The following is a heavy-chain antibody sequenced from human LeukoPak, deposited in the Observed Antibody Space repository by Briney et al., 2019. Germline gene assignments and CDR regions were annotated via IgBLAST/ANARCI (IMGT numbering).Heavy chain of an antibody. V-gene: IGHV3-30-3*01. CDR3: ARDIASGWYLDY. CDR2: ISYDGSNK. J-gene: IGHJ4*02. D-gene: IGHD6-19*01. CDR1: GFTFSSYA. Sequence: PGGSLRLSCAASGFTFSSYAMHWVRQAPGKGLEWVAVISYDGSNKYYADSVKGRFTISRDNSKNTLYLQMNSLRAEDTAVYYCARDIASGWYLDYWGQGTLVTVSS.